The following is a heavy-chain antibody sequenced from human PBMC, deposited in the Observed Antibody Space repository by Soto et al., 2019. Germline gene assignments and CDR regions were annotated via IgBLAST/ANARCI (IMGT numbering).Heavy chain of an antibody. J-gene: IGHJ4*02. D-gene: IGHD3-16*01. CDR2: IIPVFGTT. Sequence: SVKVSCKDSGGLFSSFAISWVQQAPGQGLEWMGGIIPVFGTTNYAQKFQGRVTITADESTNTAYMELSSLTSDDTAMYYCARGGGPYVWFNEFWGQGTQVTVSS. CDR1: GGLFSSFA. V-gene: IGHV1-69*13. CDR3: ARGGGPYVWFNEF.